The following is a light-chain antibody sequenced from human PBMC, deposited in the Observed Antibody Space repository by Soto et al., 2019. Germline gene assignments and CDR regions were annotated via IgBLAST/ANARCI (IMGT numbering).Light chain of an antibody. CDR2: ANN. V-gene: IGLV1-44*01. CDR1: RSNIGSNT. CDR3: AAWDDSLNGPV. J-gene: IGLJ3*02. Sequence: QSVLIQSPSASGTPGQRVTISCSGSRSNIGSNTVNWYQQVPGTAPRLLIYANNQWPSGVPDRFSGSKSGTSASLAISGLQSEDEADYYCAAWDDSLNGPVFGGGTKVTVL.